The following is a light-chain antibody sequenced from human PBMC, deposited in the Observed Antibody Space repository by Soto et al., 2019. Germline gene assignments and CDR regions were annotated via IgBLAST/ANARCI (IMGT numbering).Light chain of an antibody. CDR1: QGISIY. V-gene: IGKV1-27*01. J-gene: IGKJ1*01. CDR3: QQYNNWPPWT. Sequence: DIQMTQSPSSLAESVGDRVTSTSGVSQGISIYLAWYQQKPGKVPKLLIYAASTLQSGVPSRFSGSGSGTDFTVTISDLQSEDFAVYYCQQYNNWPPWTFGQGTKVDIK. CDR2: AAS.